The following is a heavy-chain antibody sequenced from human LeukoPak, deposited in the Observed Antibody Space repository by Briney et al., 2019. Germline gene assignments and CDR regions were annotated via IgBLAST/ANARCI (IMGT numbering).Heavy chain of an antibody. CDR2: ISAYNGNT. D-gene: IGHD4-17*01. J-gene: IGHJ6*02. CDR3: ARTLSSQTYYGEYARYFDYYCGMDV. CDR1: GYTFTSYG. V-gene: IGHV1-18*01. Sequence: ASVKVSCKASGYTFTSYGISWVRQAPGQGLEWMGWISAYNGNTNYAQKLQGRVTMTTDTSTSTAYMELRSLRSDDTAVYYCARTLSSQTYYGEYARYFDYYCGMDVWGQGTTVTVSS.